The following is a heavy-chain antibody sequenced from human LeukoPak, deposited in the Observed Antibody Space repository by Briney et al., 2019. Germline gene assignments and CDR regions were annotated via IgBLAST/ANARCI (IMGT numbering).Heavy chain of an antibody. V-gene: IGHV3-30*04. D-gene: IGHD3-10*01. CDR1: GFTFSSYS. CDR3: AGPRSSYYYGSGSYYNY. J-gene: IGHJ4*02. Sequence: GGSLRLSCAASGFTFSSYSMHWVRQAPGKGLEWVAVISYDGSNKYYADSVKGRFTISRDNSKNTLYLQMNSLRAEDTAVYYCAGPRSSYYYGSGSYYNYWGQGTLVTVSS. CDR2: ISYDGSNK.